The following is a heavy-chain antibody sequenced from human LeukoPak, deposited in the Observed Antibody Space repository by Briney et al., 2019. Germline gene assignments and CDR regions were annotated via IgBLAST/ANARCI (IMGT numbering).Heavy chain of an antibody. Sequence: SETLSLTCTISRGSLSSYYWSWIRQSPGKGPEWIGYIYYSGGTNYNPSLESRVTISVDRSTNQFSLKVRSVTAADTAVYYCARRRFSYGDNDAFDIWSQGTMVTVPS. D-gene: IGHD5-18*01. V-gene: IGHV4-59*08. CDR1: RGSLSSYY. J-gene: IGHJ3*02. CDR2: IYYSGGT. CDR3: ARRRFSYGDNDAFDI.